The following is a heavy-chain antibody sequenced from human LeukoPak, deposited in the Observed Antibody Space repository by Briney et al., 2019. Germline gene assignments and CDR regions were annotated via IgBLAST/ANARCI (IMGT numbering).Heavy chain of an antibody. CDR2: ISGSGIST. CDR3: ASRRGSGWPFDY. J-gene: IGHJ4*02. D-gene: IGHD6-19*01. V-gene: IGHV3-23*01. CDR1: GFTFSNYA. Sequence: PGGSLRLSCAASGFTFSNYAMTWVRQAPGKGLEWVSTISGSGISTYYADSVKGRFTISRDISKNTLYLQMNTLGAEDTAVYYCASRRGSGWPFDYWGQGTLVTVSS.